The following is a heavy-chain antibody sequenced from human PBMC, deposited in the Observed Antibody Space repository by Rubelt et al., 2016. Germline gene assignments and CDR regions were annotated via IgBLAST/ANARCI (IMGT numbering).Heavy chain of an antibody. J-gene: IGHJ4*02. Sequence: QVQLQQWGAGLLKPSETLSLTCAVYGGSFSGYYWSWIRQPPGKGLEWIGEINHSGSTNYNPSHRSRVTISVDTAKNQFSLKRSSMTAADTAVYYWARGKEGLGVTMMDYWGQENLVTVSS. CDR1: GGSFSGYY. CDR3: ARGKEGLGVTMMDY. D-gene: IGHD3-22*01. V-gene: IGHV4-34*01. CDR2: INHSGST.